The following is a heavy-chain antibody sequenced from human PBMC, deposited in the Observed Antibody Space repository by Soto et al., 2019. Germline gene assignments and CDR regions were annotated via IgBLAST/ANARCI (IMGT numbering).Heavy chain of an antibody. CDR1: GLSVSSND. CDR2: IYSADNT. Sequence: PGGSLRLSCAASGLSVSSNDMSWVRQAPGKGLECVSIIYSADNTFYVDSVKGRFIISRDNSKNTVYLQMNSLRADDTAVYYCARGSLYWGKGTLVTVSS. CDR3: ARGSLY. V-gene: IGHV3-66*01. J-gene: IGHJ4*01.